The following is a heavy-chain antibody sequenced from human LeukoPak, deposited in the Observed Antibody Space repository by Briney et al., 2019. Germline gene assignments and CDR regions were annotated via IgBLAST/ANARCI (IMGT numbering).Heavy chain of an antibody. Sequence: PGGSLRLSCAASGFTFSSYSMNWVRQAPGKGLEWVSYISSSSSTIYYADSVKGRFTISRDNAKNSLYLQMNSLRAEDTAVYYCARDSRGEDDAFDIWGQGTMVTVSS. V-gene: IGHV3-48*01. CDR1: GFTFSSYS. J-gene: IGHJ3*02. D-gene: IGHD3-10*01. CDR2: ISSSSSTI. CDR3: ARDSRGEDDAFDI.